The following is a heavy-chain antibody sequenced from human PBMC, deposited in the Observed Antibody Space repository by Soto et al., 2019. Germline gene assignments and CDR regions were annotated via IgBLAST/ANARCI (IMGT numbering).Heavy chain of an antibody. V-gene: IGHV2-5*01. CDR2: IYWNDDK. J-gene: IGHJ5*02. CDR1: GFSLRTSGVG. Sequence: LTLTCIFSGFSLRTSGVGVGWIRQPPGKALEWLGFIYWNDDKRYSPSLKSRLTITKDTSKNQVVLTMTNMDPVDTATYYCAKSGSSGWYGWFDPWGQGTLVTVSS. CDR3: AKSGSSGWYGWFDP. D-gene: IGHD6-19*01.